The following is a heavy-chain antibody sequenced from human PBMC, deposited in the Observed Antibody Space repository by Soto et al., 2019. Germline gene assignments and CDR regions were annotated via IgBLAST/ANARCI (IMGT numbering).Heavy chain of an antibody. V-gene: IGHV3-30*18. Sequence: QVQLVESGGGVVQPGRSLRLSCAASGFTFSSYGMHWVRQAPGQGLEWVALISYDGSNKYYADSVKGRFSISRDNSKNTLYLKMNSLRGGDTAVYYCAKDRLRGGFLTTATTNGMDVWGQGTTVTVSS. CDR2: ISYDGSNK. J-gene: IGHJ6*02. CDR1: GFTFSSYG. D-gene: IGHD1-26*01. CDR3: AKDRLRGGFLTTATTNGMDV.